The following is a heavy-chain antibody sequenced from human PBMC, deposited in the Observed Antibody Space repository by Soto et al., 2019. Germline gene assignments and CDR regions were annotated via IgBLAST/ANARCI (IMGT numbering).Heavy chain of an antibody. CDR3: ARRYGGNFDY. D-gene: IGHD3-16*01. CDR2: IYYSGST. CDR1: GGSISSYY. Sequence: QVQLQESGPGLVKPSETLSLTCTVSGGSISSYYWSWLRQPPGKGLEWIGYIYYSGSTNYNPSLKSRVTISVDTSKNQFFLKLSSVTAADTAVYYCARRYGGNFDYWGQGTLVTVSS. V-gene: IGHV4-59*01. J-gene: IGHJ4*02.